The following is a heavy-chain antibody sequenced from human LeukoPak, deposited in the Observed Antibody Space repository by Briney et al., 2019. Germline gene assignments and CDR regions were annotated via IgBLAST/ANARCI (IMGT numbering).Heavy chain of an antibody. V-gene: IGHV4-4*02. Sequence: PSETLSLTCAVSGGSISSSNWWSWVRQPPGKGLEWIGEIYHSGSTNYNPSLKSRVTISVDKSKNQFSLKLSPVTAADTAVYYCARGVVIAPQTFDYWGQGTLVTVSS. J-gene: IGHJ4*02. CDR2: IYHSGST. CDR3: ARGVVIAPQTFDY. D-gene: IGHD2-21*01. CDR1: GGSISSSNW.